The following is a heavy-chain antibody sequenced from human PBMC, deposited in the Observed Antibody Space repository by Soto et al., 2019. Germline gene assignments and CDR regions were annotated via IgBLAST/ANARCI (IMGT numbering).Heavy chain of an antibody. V-gene: IGHV3-30*18. Sequence: GGSLRLSFAASGFTFSSYGMHWVRQAPGKGLEWVAVISYDGSNKYYADSVKGRFTISRDNSKNTLYLQMNSLSAEATAVYYCAKNLYYYDSSGSPPPYYFDYWGQGTLVTVSS. J-gene: IGHJ4*02. CDR1: GFTFSSYG. D-gene: IGHD3-22*01. CDR3: AKNLYYYDSSGSPPPYYFDY. CDR2: ISYDGSNK.